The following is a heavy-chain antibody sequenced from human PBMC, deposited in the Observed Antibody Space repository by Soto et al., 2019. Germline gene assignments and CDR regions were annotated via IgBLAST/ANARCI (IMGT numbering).Heavy chain of an antibody. Sequence: GGSLRLSCAASGFTFSSSWMSWVRQAPGKGLEWVANIKQDGSEKYYVDSVKGRFTNSRDNAKNSLYLQMNSLRAEDTAVYYCARDPNIVLVPAALRSYYYYYGMDVWGQGTTVTVSS. V-gene: IGHV3-7*01. J-gene: IGHJ6*02. CDR3: ARDPNIVLVPAALRSYYYYYGMDV. D-gene: IGHD2-2*01. CDR1: GFTFSSSW. CDR2: IKQDGSEK.